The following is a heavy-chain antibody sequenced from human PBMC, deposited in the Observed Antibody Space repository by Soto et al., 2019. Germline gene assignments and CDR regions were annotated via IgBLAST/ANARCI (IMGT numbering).Heavy chain of an antibody. V-gene: IGHV1-18*01. J-gene: IGHJ5*02. Sequence: ASVKVSCKASGYTFTSYGISWVRPAPGQGLEWMGWISAYNGNTNYAQKLQGRVTMTTDTSTSTAYMELRSLRSDDTAVYYCARDTSYYDSSGYDGFDPWGQGTLVTVSS. D-gene: IGHD3-22*01. CDR3: ARDTSYYDSSGYDGFDP. CDR2: ISAYNGNT. CDR1: GYTFTSYG.